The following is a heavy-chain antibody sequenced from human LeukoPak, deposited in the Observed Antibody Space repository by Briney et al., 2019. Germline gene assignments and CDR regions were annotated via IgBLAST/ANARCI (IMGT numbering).Heavy chain of an antibody. CDR2: LSGSGGST. V-gene: IGHV3-23*01. CDR3: ARVGYCGSTSCYSKIHMLDY. D-gene: IGHD2-2*01. J-gene: IGHJ4*02. Sequence: PGGSLRLSCAVSGFTFSDYAMSWVRQAPGKGLEWVSALSGSGGSTNYADSVKGRFTIFRDNSKNTLYLQMNSLRAEDTAVYCCARVGYCGSTSCYSKIHMLDYWGQGTLVTVSS. CDR1: GFTFSDYA.